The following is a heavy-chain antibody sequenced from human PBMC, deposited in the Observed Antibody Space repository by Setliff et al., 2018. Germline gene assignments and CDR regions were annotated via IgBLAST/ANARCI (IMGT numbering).Heavy chain of an antibody. Sequence: NPSETLSLTCTVSGGSISSYSWSWIRQSPGRGLEWIGFIYYTGSTNYNPSLKSRVTISGDTSKNQFSLKLNSVTAADTAVYYCAREFGISGYYGRSSHYSFDTWGQGTVVTVSS. J-gene: IGHJ3*02. CDR1: GGSISSYS. V-gene: IGHV4-59*13. D-gene: IGHD3-22*01. CDR2: IYYTGST. CDR3: AREFGISGYYGRSSHYSFDT.